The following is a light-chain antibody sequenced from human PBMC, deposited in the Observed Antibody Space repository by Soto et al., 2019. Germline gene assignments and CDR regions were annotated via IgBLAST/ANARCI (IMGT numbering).Light chain of an antibody. CDR1: QSISSY. CDR2: AAS. V-gene: IGKV1-39*01. CDR3: QQYGSSPLIS. J-gene: IGKJ5*01. Sequence: IQMPQSPSSLSASVGDRVTITCRASQSISSYLNWYQQKPGKAPKLLIYAASSLQSGVPSRFSGSGSGRDFTLTISGLEPEDFAVYYCQQYGSSPLISFGQGTRLEIK.